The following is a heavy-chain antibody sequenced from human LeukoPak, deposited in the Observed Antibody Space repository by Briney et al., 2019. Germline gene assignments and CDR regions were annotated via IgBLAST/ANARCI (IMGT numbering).Heavy chain of an antibody. Sequence: QPGGSLRLSCEASGFTFTTYSMTWVRQAPGKGLEWVAVLSFDETNKYYADSVKGRFTISRDNSKNTLYLQMNSLRPEDTAVYYCAKGGGTGYSSSWYSNWGQGTLVTVSS. CDR1: GFTFTTYS. CDR3: AKGGGTGYSSSWYSN. D-gene: IGHD6-13*01. CDR2: LSFDETNK. V-gene: IGHV3-30*18. J-gene: IGHJ4*02.